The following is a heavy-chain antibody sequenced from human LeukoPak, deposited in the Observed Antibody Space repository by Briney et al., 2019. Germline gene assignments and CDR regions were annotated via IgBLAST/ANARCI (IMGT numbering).Heavy chain of an antibody. D-gene: IGHD3-10*01. CDR1: GYTFTSYD. V-gene: IGHV1-8*01. Sequence: ASVKVSCKASGYTFTSYDINWVRQAPGQGLEWMGWMNPNSGNTSYAQKFQGRVTMTRNTSISTAYMELSSLRSEDTAVYYCARGRDLLLWFGELLSNNWFDPWGQGTLVTVSS. CDR3: ARGRDLLLWFGELLSNNWFDP. J-gene: IGHJ5*02. CDR2: MNPNSGNT.